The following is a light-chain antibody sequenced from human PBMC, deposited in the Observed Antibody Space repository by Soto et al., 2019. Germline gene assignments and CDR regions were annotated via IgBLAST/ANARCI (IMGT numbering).Light chain of an antibody. V-gene: IGKV1-5*01. CDR1: QSISSW. CDR3: QQRSNWPPIT. J-gene: IGKJ5*01. CDR2: GAS. Sequence: DIQMTQSPSTLSASVGDRATITCRASQSISSWLAWYQQKPGKAPKLLIYGASSMETGVSSRFSGSGSGTDFTLTISSLETEDFAVYYCQQRSNWPPITFGQGTRLEIK.